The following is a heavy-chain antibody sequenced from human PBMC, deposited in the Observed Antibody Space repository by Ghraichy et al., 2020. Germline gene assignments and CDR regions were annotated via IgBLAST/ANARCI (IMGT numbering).Heavy chain of an antibody. D-gene: IGHD1-7*01. CDR2: ISGSGGST. J-gene: IGHJ4*02. CDR1: GFTFSSYA. CDR3: AKAWKYRYYFDY. V-gene: IGHV3-23*01. Sequence: GGSLRLSCAASGFTFSSYAMSWVRQAPGKGLEWVSAISGSGGSTYYADSVKVRFTISRDNSKNTLYLQMNSLRAEDTAVYYCAKAWKYRYYFDYWGQGTLVTVSS.